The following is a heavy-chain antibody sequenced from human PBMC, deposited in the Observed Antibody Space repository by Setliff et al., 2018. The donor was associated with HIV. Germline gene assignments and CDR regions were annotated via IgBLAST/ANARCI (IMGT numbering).Heavy chain of an antibody. CDR1: SYSVTSGYY. CDR2: MYPSGSS. CDR3: ARVGYCSSTNCYWGRPSYGMGV. D-gene: IGHD2-2*01. V-gene: IGHV4-38-2*02. Sequence: PSETLSLICTVSSYSVTSGYYWAWIRQPPGKGLEWIGNMYPSGSSYFNPTLQSRVTMSADTSKKQFFLKLSSVTAADTAVYYCARVGYCSSTNCYWGRPSYGMGVWGQGTTVTVSS. J-gene: IGHJ6*02.